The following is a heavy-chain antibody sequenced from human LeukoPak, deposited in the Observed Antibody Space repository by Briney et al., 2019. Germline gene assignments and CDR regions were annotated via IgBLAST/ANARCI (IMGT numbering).Heavy chain of an antibody. CDR2: INHSGST. V-gene: IGHV4-34*01. CDR1: GGSFSGHY. CDR3: ARGGISGYVY. Sequence: SETLSLTCAVYGGSFSGHYWSWIRQPPGKGLEWIGEINHSGSTNYNPSLKSRVAISVDTSKNQFSLKLSSVTAADTAVYYCARGGISGYVYWGQGTLVTVSS. J-gene: IGHJ4*02. D-gene: IGHD5-12*01.